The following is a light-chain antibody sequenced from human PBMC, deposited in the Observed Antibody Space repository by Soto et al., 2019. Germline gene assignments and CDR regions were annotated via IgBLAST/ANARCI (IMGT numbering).Light chain of an antibody. CDR2: KDN. Sequence: SYELTQPPSMSLSPGQTARITCSGDPLTRQYVYWYQQKPGQAPLLVIYKDNERPSGIPERFSGSTSGTTGTLTISGVRAEDEADYYCQTADNSGTFLLFAGGTKLTVL. V-gene: IGLV3-25*02. CDR3: QTADNSGTFLL. J-gene: IGLJ3*02. CDR1: PLTRQY.